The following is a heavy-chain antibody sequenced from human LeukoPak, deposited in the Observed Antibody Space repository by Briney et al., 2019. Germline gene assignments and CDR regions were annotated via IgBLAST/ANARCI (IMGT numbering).Heavy chain of an antibody. CDR1: GFTFSDYY. J-gene: IGHJ3*02. CDR2: ISSSGSTI. CDR3: ARDQDALRYFDWRVGAFDI. V-gene: IGHV3-11*04. D-gene: IGHD3-9*01. Sequence: PGGSLRLSCAASGFTFSDYYMSWIRQAPGKGLEWVSYISSSGSTIYYADSVKGRFTISRDNAKNSLYLQMNSLRAEDTAVYYCARDQDALRYFDWRVGAFDIWGQGTMVTVSS.